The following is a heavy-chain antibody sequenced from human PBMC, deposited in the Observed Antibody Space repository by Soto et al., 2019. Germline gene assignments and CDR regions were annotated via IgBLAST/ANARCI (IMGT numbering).Heavy chain of an antibody. Sequence: EVQLVESGGGLVKPGGSLRLSCEASGFTFSGHTLTWVRQAPGKGLEWVSSISSSGGYIHYADSGKGRFTISRDNANSSLFLQMNSLRVEDTALYYCAGRIEAGGGMDVWGKGTTVSVSS. CDR3: AGRIEAGGGMDV. CDR1: GFTFSGHT. CDR2: ISSSGGYI. V-gene: IGHV3-21*02. D-gene: IGHD5-12*01. J-gene: IGHJ6*04.